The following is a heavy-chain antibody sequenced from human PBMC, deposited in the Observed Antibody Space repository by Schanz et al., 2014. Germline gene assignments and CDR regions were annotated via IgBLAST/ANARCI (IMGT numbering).Heavy chain of an antibody. J-gene: IGHJ4*01. CDR1: GFTFSTYW. V-gene: IGHV3-33*08. CDR2: IWYDGSNK. CDR3: ARDGDLDY. Sequence: VQLVESGGGLVQPGGSLRLSCAASGFTFSTYWMHWVRQAPGKGLEWVAIIWYDGSNKYYADSVKGRFTISRDNSKNTLCLQMSSLRAEDTAVYYCARDGDLDYWGHGALVTVSS.